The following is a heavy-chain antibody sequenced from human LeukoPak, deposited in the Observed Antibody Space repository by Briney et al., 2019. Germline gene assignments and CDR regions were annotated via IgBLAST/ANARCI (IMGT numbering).Heavy chain of an antibody. D-gene: IGHD6-19*01. V-gene: IGHV3-23*01. CDR1: GFTFRSYG. Sequence: GGSLRLSCAASGFTFRSYGMSLVRQAPGKGLEWVSTINNSGGRTYYADSVKGRFTISRDNSKNTLYLQMNSLRAEDTAIYYCAKGTLAVAALFDYWGQGSLVTVSS. J-gene: IGHJ4*02. CDR3: AKGTLAVAALFDY. CDR2: INNSGGRT.